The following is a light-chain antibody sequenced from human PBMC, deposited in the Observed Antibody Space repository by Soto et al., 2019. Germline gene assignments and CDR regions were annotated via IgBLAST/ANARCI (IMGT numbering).Light chain of an antibody. V-gene: IGKV1-9*01. CDR2: SAS. Sequence: DIPLTQSPSVLSSSVGDTVTITCRASHALSNYLAWYQQKPGKAPDLLIYSASTLQSGVPSRFSGSGSETEFSLTIRALQPEDFATYYCQQLSRYPLTFGGGTKVDIK. J-gene: IGKJ4*01. CDR3: QQLSRYPLT. CDR1: HALSNY.